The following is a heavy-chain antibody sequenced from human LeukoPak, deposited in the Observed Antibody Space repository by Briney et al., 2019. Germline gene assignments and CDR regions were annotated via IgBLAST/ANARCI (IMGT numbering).Heavy chain of an antibody. D-gene: IGHD1-26*01. V-gene: IGHV3-21*01. Sequence: GGSLRLSCEASGFTFSSYSMNWVRQAPGKGLEWVSSIISSGDHIYYADSVKGRFTISRDNAKNSLYLQMNSLRAEDTAVYYCGSGSYFRFGDYWGQGTLATVSS. CDR2: IISSGDHI. CDR3: GSGSYFRFGDY. CDR1: GFTFSSYS. J-gene: IGHJ4*02.